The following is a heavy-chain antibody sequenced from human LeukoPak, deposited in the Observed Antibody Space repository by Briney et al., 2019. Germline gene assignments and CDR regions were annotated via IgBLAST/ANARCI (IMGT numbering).Heavy chain of an antibody. CDR3: ARALYYYDSSGYYRYYYYMDV. V-gene: IGHV4-30-4*08. Sequence: SETLSLTCTVSGGSISSGDYYWSWIRQPLGKGLEWIGYIYYSGSTYYNPSLKSRVTISVDTSKNQFSLKLSSVTAADTAVYYCARALYYYDSSGYYRYYYYMDVWGKGTTVTVSS. CDR2: IYYSGST. D-gene: IGHD3-22*01. J-gene: IGHJ6*03. CDR1: GGSISSGDYY.